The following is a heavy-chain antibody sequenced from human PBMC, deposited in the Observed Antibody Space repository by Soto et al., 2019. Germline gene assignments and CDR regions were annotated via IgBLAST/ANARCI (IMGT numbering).Heavy chain of an antibody. V-gene: IGHV4-30-4*01. J-gene: IGHJ5*02. CDR2: VYYSGST. CDR1: GGSISSGDSH. Sequence: QVQLQESGPGLVKPSQTLSLTCTVSGGSISSGDSHWSWIRQPPGKALEWIGAVYYSGSTYYNPSLKSRVTMSVDTSKNQFSLKLNLSSVTAADTAVYYCARSPAYGDYANLDTWGQGTLVTVSS. D-gene: IGHD4-17*01. CDR3: ARSPAYGDYANLDT.